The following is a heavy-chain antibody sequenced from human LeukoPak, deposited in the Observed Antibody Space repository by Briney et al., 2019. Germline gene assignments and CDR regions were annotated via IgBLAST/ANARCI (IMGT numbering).Heavy chain of an antibody. CDR1: GFTFSSYW. V-gene: IGHV3-74*01. D-gene: IGHD3-22*01. J-gene: IGHJ4*02. Sequence: GGSLRLSCAASGFTFSSYWMHWVRQAPGKGLVWVSRINTDGSSTSYADSVKGRFTISRDNAKNTLYLQMNSLRAEDTAVYYCARDEYYDIPSIGWYFDYWGQGTLVTVSS. CDR3: ARDEYYDIPSIGWYFDY. CDR2: INTDGSST.